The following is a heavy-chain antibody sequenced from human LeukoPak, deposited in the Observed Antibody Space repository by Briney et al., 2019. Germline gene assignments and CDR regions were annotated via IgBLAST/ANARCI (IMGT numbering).Heavy chain of an antibody. CDR1: GGSINNYY. Sequence: SETLSLTCTVSGGSINNYYWSWIRQPAGKGLEWIGRIYTSGSTNYNPSLKSRVTMSIDTSKNQFSLKLSSVTAADTAVYYCARDYSAITIFGVVTPGLNWFDPWGQGTLVTVSS. J-gene: IGHJ5*02. CDR3: ARDYSAITIFGVVTPGLNWFDP. CDR2: IYTSGST. D-gene: IGHD3-3*01. V-gene: IGHV4-4*07.